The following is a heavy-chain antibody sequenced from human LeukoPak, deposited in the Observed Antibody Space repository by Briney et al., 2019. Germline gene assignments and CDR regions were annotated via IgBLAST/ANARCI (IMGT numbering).Heavy chain of an antibody. J-gene: IGHJ3*02. V-gene: IGHV4-31*01. CDR3: ARASDYRRAFDI. Sequence: SETLSLTCTVSGGSISSGGYYWIWIRQHPGKGLEWIGYIYYSGSTYYNPSLKSQVTISVDTSKSQFSLKLSSVTAADTAVYYCARASDYRRAFDIWGLGTMVTVSS. D-gene: IGHD5-12*01. CDR1: GGSISSGGYY. CDR2: IYYSGST.